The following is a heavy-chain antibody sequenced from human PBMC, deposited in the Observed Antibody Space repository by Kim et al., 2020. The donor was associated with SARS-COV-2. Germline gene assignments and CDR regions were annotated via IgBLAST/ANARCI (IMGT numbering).Heavy chain of an antibody. V-gene: IGHV3-30*04. CDR1: GFTFSSYA. Sequence: GGSLRLSCAASGFTFSSYAMHWVRQAPGKGLEWVAVISYDGSNKYYADSVKGRFTISRDNSKNTLYLQMNSLRAEDTAVYYCARVLSHSTVTTLGGYYYYYGMDVWGQGTTVTVSS. D-gene: IGHD4-17*01. CDR2: ISYDGSNK. CDR3: ARVLSHSTVTTLGGYYYYYGMDV. J-gene: IGHJ6*02.